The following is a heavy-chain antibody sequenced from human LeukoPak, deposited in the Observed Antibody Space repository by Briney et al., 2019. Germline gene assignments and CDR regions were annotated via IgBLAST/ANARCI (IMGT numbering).Heavy chain of an antibody. D-gene: IGHD3-10*01. Sequence: PSETLSLTCTVSGGSFRGYFWTRIRQPPGKGLEWIGYIHTSGRTNYNPSLRSRVTISVDTSKNQLSLKLSSVTAADTAVYYCCSGAGTVTTWGQGTLVTVSS. V-gene: IGHV4-4*08. CDR2: IHTSGRT. J-gene: IGHJ4*02. CDR3: CSGAGTVTT. CDR1: GGSFRGYF.